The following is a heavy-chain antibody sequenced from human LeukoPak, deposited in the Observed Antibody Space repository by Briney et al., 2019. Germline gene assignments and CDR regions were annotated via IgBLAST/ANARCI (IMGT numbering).Heavy chain of an antibody. Sequence: GRSLRLSCAASGFTFDDYAMHWVRQAPGKGLEWVSGISWNSGSIGYADSVKGRFTISRDNAKNALYLQMSSLRAEDTAVYYCARDGRSGSYYDLWGQGTLVTVSS. J-gene: IGHJ5*02. CDR1: GFTFDDYA. D-gene: IGHD1-26*01. CDR3: ARDGRSGSYYDL. CDR2: ISWNSGSI. V-gene: IGHV3-9*01.